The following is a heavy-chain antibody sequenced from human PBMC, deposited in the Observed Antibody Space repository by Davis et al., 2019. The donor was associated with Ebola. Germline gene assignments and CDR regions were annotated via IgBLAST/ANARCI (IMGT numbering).Heavy chain of an antibody. CDR3: ARTGSGYQLDY. CDR1: GYTFTSYY. D-gene: IGHD3-22*01. V-gene: IGHV1-2*04. J-gene: IGHJ4*02. CDR2: INPNSGGT. Sequence: ASVKVSCKASGYTFTSYYMHWVRQAPGQGLEWMGIINPNSGGTNYAQKFQGWVTMTRDTSISTAYMELSRLRSDDTAVYYCARTGSGYQLDYWGQGTLVTVSS.